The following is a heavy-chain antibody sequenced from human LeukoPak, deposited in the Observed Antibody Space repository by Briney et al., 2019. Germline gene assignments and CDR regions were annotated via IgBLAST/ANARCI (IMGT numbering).Heavy chain of an antibody. D-gene: IGHD6-13*01. Sequence: PGGSLRLSGAASGFTFSSYGMHWVRQAPGKGLEWVAVIWYDGSNKYYADSVKGRFTISRDNSKNTMYLQMNSLRAEDTAVYYCAKDRTGYSSSWYYFDYWGQGTLVTVSS. J-gene: IGHJ4*02. CDR1: GFTFSSYG. V-gene: IGHV3-33*06. CDR3: AKDRTGYSSSWYYFDY. CDR2: IWYDGSNK.